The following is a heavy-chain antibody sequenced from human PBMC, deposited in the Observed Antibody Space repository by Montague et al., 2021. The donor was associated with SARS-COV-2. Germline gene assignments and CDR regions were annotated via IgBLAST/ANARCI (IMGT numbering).Heavy chain of an antibody. D-gene: IGHD1-26*01. J-gene: IGHJ4*02. Sequence: SLRLSCAVSGFTFSSYWMTWVRQAPGKGLEWVANIKQDGSEKYYVDSVKGRFTISRDNAKNSLYLQMNSLRAGDTAVYYCARDNEWELHLDYWGQGTLVTVSS. V-gene: IGHV3-7*03. CDR2: IKQDGSEK. CDR1: GFTFSSYW. CDR3: ARDNEWELHLDY.